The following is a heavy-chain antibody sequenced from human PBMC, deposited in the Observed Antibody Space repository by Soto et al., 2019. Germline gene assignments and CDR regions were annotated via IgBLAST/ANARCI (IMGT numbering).Heavy chain of an antibody. CDR1: GYTFTSYD. CDR2: MNPNSGNT. D-gene: IGHD3-22*01. CDR3: ARGTARMYYYDSRDYYYYGMDV. V-gene: IGHV1-8*01. J-gene: IGHJ6*02. Sequence: GASVKVSCKASGYTFTSYDINWVRQATGQGLEWMGWMNPNSGNTGYAQKFQGRVTMTRNTSKSTAYMGLSSLRSEDTAVYYCARGTARMYYYDSRDYYYYGMDVWGQGTTVTVSS.